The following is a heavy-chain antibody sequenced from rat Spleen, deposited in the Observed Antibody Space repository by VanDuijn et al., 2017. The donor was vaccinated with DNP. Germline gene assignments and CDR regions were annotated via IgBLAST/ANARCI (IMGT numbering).Heavy chain of an antibody. CDR3: ARHDYSGGGFDY. CDR2: ISTSGSRT. CDR1: GFTFSNYY. V-gene: IGHV5-25*01. D-gene: IGHD1-1*01. J-gene: IGHJ2*01. Sequence: EVQLVESGGGLVQPGRSLKLSCAASGFTFSNYYMAWVRQAPKKGLEWVATISTSGSRTYYPDSVKGRFTISRDNAKSSLYLQMNSLKSEDMANYYFARHDYSGGGFDYWGQGVMVTVSS.